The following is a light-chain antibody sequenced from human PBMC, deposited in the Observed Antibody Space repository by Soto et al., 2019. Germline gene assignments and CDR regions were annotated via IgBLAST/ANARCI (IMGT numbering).Light chain of an antibody. CDR3: PQANRFPLT. J-gene: IGKJ4*01. CDR2: HAT. Sequence: DIQVTQPPSSGSASVGDRVTITCRASQDIGSWLGWYPPTPGKAPELLIYHATLLQSGVPSVFSGSGAGTDFSLTISSLKHEDFETADCPQANRFPLTFGGGTKVDIK. CDR1: QDIGSW. V-gene: IGKV1-12*01.